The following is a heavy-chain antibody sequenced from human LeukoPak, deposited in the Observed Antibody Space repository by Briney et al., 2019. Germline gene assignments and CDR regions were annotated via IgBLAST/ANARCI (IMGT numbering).Heavy chain of an antibody. CDR2: IYSGGST. J-gene: IGHJ4*02. Sequence: PGGSLRLSCAASGFTVSSNYMSWVRQAPGKGLEWVSVIYSGGSTYYADSVKGRFTISRDNSKNTLYLQMNSLRAEDTAVYYCARDHYGSGSFYWGQGTLVTVSS. CDR1: GFTVSSNY. CDR3: ARDHYGSGSFY. V-gene: IGHV3-66*01. D-gene: IGHD3-10*01.